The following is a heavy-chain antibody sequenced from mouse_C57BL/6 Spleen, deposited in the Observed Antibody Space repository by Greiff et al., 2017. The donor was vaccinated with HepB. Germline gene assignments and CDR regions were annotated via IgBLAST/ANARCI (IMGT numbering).Heavy chain of an antibody. CDR3: ASTGTERYWYFDV. CDR1: GYTFTDYN. D-gene: IGHD4-1*01. Sequence: EVQLQQSGPELVKPGASVKIPCKASGYTFTDYNMDWVKQSHGKSLEWIGDINPNNGGTIYNQKFKGKATLTVDKSSRTAYMELRSLTSEDTAVYYCASTGTERYWYFDVWGTGTTVTVSS. J-gene: IGHJ1*03. CDR2: INPNNGGT. V-gene: IGHV1-18*01.